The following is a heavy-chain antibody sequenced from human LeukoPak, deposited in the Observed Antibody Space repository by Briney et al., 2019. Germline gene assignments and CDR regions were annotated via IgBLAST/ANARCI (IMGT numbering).Heavy chain of an antibody. D-gene: IGHD6-19*01. Sequence: GESLKISCKGSGYSFTSYWIGWVRQMPGKGLEWMGIISPGDSDTRYSPSFQGQVSISADKSISTAYLQWSSVKASDTAMYYCARLRSGWDFDYWGQGYLVTVSS. CDR2: ISPGDSDT. CDR3: ARLRSGWDFDY. J-gene: IGHJ4*02. V-gene: IGHV5-51*01. CDR1: GYSFTSYW.